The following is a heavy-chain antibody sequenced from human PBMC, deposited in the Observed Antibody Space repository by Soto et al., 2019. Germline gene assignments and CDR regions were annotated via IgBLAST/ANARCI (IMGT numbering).Heavy chain of an antibody. CDR2: VYNSGST. Sequence: SETLSLTCTVSGGSISSNYWTWIRQPPGKGLEWIGYVYNSGSTNYNHSLKSRVTISEDTSKSQFSLKVNYMTAADTAVYDCARYRREAVAGYTLDNWGQGMLVTVSS. CDR3: ARYRREAVAGYTLDN. CDR1: GGSISSNY. J-gene: IGHJ4*02. V-gene: IGHV4-59*01. D-gene: IGHD6-13*01.